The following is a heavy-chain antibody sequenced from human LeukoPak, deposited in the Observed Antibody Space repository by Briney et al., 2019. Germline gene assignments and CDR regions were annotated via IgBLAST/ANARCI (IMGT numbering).Heavy chain of an antibody. CDR1: GFTFSNNW. V-gene: IGHV3-74*01. J-gene: IGHJ4*02. CDR3: ARDDIRGYSYGYGY. D-gene: IGHD5-18*01. CDR2: INSDGSTT. Sequence: PGGSLRLSCAASGFTFSNNWMHWVRQAPGKGLVWVSRINSDGSTTTYADSVKGRFTISRDNAKNTLYLQMNSLRAEDTAVYYCARDDIRGYSYGYGYWGQGTLVTVSS.